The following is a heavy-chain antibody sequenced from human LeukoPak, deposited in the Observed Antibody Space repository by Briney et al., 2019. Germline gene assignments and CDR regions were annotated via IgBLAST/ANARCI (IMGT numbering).Heavy chain of an antibody. CDR3: ARGFRGDNFDY. V-gene: IGHV4-34*01. J-gene: IGHJ4*02. CDR2: INHSGST. D-gene: IGHD7-27*01. Sequence: SETLSLTCAVYGGSFSGYYWSWIRQPPGKGLEWIGEINHSGSTNYNPSLKSRVTISVDTSKNQFSLKLSSVTAADTTVYFCARGFRGDNFDYWGQGTLVTVSS. CDR1: GGSFSGYY.